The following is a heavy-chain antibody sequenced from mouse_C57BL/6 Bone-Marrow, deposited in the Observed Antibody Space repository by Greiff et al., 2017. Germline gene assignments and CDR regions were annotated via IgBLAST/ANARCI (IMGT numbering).Heavy chain of an antibody. V-gene: IGHV1-59*01. CDR3: ARSLIYDGYAMDY. Sequence: QVQLQQPGAELVRPGTSVKLSCKASGYTFTSYWMHWVKQRPGQGLEWIGVIDPSDSYTNYNQKFKGKATLTVDTSSSTAYMQHRSLTSEDSAVYYCARSLIYDGYAMDYWGQGTSVTVSS. J-gene: IGHJ4*01. CDR2: IDPSDSYT. D-gene: IGHD2-3*01. CDR1: GYTFTSYW.